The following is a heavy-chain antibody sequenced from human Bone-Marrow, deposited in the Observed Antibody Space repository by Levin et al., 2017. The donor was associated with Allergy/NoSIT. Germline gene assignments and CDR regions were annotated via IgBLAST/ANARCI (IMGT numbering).Heavy chain of an antibody. CDR2: IYWDGDK. J-gene: IGHJ5*02. V-gene: IGHV2-5*02. D-gene: IGHD3-22*01. Sequence: NVSGPTLVKPTQTLTLTCSFSGFSLSTNEIGVGWIRQPPGKALEWLALIYWDGDKRYRPSLKSRLTITKDTSKNQVFLTMTNMDPMDTATYYCAHRSAPVVDIETRRIPFNWFDPWGQGTLVIVSS. CDR1: GFSLSTNEIG. CDR3: AHRSAPVVDIETRRIPFNWFDP.